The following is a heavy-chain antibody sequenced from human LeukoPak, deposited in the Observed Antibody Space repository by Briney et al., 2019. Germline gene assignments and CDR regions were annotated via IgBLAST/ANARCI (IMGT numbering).Heavy chain of an antibody. V-gene: IGHV4-39*01. J-gene: IGHJ4*02. CDR3: AAYCSSTSCYTSSFDY. Sequence: SETLSLTCTVSGGSISSSSYYWGWIRQPPGKGLERIGSIYYSGSTYYNPSLKSRVTISVDTSKNQFSLKLSSVTAADTAVYYCAAYCSSTSCYTSSFDYWGQGTLVTVSS. CDR2: IYYSGST. CDR1: GGSISSSSYY. D-gene: IGHD2-2*02.